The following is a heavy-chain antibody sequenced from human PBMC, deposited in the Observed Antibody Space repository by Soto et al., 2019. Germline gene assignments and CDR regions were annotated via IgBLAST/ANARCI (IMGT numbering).Heavy chain of an antibody. CDR3: ARDTSIYCSGGSCYTYYFDY. D-gene: IGHD2-15*01. Sequence: ASVKVSCKASGYTFTSYGISWVRQAPGQGLEWMGWISAYNGNTNYAQKLQGRVTMTTDTSTSTAYMELRSLRSDDTAVYYCARDTSIYCSGGSCYTYYFDYWGQGTLVTVSS. V-gene: IGHV1-18*01. CDR1: GYTFTSYG. J-gene: IGHJ4*02. CDR2: ISAYNGNT.